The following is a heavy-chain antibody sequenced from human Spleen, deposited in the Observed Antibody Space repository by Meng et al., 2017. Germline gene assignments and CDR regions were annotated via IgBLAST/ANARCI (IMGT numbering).Heavy chain of an antibody. CDR3: AKRVEWQPLAPFDY. D-gene: IGHD1-1*01. CDR2: ISEFGGRL. J-gene: IGHJ4*02. CDR1: GFTFSSFA. V-gene: IGHV3-23*01. Sequence: EVQLLESGGGLVQPGGSLRLVCSASGFTFSSFAMNWVRQTPGKGLEWVAVISEFGGRLYYAETVKGRFTFSRYNSKITLYLQMNSLRAEDTAVYYCAKRVEWQPLAPFDYWGRGSLFTVSS.